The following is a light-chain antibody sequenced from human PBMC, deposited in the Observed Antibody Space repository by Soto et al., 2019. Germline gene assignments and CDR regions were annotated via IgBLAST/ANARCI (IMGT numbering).Light chain of an antibody. CDR3: QQYDSLVT. V-gene: IGKV3-20*01. CDR2: GTS. CDR1: QSVSRSY. Sequence: ELVLTQSPGTLSLSPGERATLSCRASQSVSRSYLAWYQHKPGRAPRLLIDGTSSRATGIPDRFSGSGSGTDFTLTISRLEPEDFAVYYCQQYDSLVTFGQGTKVEIK. J-gene: IGKJ1*01.